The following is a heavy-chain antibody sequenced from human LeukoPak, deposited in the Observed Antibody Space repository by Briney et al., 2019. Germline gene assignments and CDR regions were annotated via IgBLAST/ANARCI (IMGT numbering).Heavy chain of an antibody. J-gene: IGHJ4*02. D-gene: IGHD7-27*01. CDR3: ANGWGNRYFDH. V-gene: IGHV3-48*03. CDR1: GXTFSSYD. CDR2: ISSSGSTI. Sequence: GGSLRLSCAASGXTFSSYDMNWVRQAPGKGLEWVSYISSSGSTIYNANSVKGRFIISRDNAKNSLYLQMNSLRAEDTAVYYCANGWGNRYFDHWGQGTLVTVSS.